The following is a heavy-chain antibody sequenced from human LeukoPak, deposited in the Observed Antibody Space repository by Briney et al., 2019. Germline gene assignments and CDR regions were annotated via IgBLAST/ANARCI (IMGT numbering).Heavy chain of an antibody. CDR2: IYYSGTT. Sequence: PSETLSLTCAVSGDSITGGIEYWSWIRQPPGKGLEWIGYIYYSGTTYYNPSLKSRVTISLDTSKNKFSLNLTSVNVADTAVYYCARAGGYSGYASNWGQGTLVTVSS. J-gene: IGHJ4*02. V-gene: IGHV4-61*01. CDR3: ARAGGYSGYASN. D-gene: IGHD5-12*01. CDR1: GDSITGGIEY.